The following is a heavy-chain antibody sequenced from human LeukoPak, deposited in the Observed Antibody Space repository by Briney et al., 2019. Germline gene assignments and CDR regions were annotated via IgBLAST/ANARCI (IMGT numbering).Heavy chain of an antibody. D-gene: IGHD6-19*01. J-gene: IGHJ4*02. CDR1: GYTFSSYY. CDR2: ISPSGDYT. V-gene: IGHV1-46*04. Sequence: ASVKVSCKESGYTFSSYYMHWVRQAPGQGLEWMGIISPSGDYTRYAQKVQGRVSMTLDTSTSTVYMELNSLESEDTAMYYCARDNSGWSVDYWGQGTPVTVTS. CDR3: ARDNSGWSVDY.